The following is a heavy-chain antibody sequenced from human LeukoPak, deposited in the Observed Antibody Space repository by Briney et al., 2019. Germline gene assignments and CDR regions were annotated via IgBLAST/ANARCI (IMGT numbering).Heavy chain of an antibody. CDR2: IYYSGST. V-gene: IGHV4-59*01. D-gene: IGHD3/OR15-3a*01. CDR3: ARGGGLVIPLSAFDI. CDR1: GGSISSYY. Sequence: SETLSLTCTVSGGSISSYYWSWIRQPPGKGLEWIGYIYYSGSTNYNPSLKSRVTISVDTSKNQFSLKLSSVTAADTAVYYCARGGGLVIPLSAFDIWGQGTMVAVSS. J-gene: IGHJ3*02.